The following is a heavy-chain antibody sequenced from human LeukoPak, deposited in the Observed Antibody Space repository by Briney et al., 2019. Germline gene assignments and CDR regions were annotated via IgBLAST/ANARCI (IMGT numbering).Heavy chain of an antibody. CDR2: IYHSGST. CDR3: ARTNPVARNSLDY. D-gene: IGHD1-14*01. Sequence: SETLSLTCAVSGGSISSSNWWSWVRQPPGKGLEWIGEIYHSGSTNYNPSLKSRVTISVDKSKNQFSLRMNSVTAADTAVYFCARTNPVARNSLDYWGQGTQVTVSS. CDR1: GGSISSSNW. V-gene: IGHV4-4*02. J-gene: IGHJ4*02.